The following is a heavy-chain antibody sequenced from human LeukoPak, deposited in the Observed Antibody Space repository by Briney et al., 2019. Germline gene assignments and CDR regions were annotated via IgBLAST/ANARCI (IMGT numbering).Heavy chain of an antibody. J-gene: IGHJ3*02. V-gene: IGHV1-8*03. D-gene: IGHD3-22*01. CDR1: GYTFSNYD. CDR3: TTVYYYDSSGYYFDAFDI. Sequence: ASVKVSCKASGYTFSNYDFNWVRQATGQGLEWMGWMNPNSGNTVYAQKFQGRLTITRNTSINTAYMELSSLRSEDTAVYYCTTVYYYDSSGYYFDAFDIWGQGTMVTVSS. CDR2: MNPNSGNT.